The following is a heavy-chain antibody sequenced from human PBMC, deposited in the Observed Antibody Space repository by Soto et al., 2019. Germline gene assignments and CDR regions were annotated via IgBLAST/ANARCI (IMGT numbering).Heavy chain of an antibody. Sequence: QVQLVESGGGVVQPGRSLRLSCAASGFTFSSYGMHWVRQAPGKGLEWVAVIWYDGSNKYNADSVKGRCTISRDNSMYTLYLQMNSLRAEDTAVYYCARGDDYGDYYFDYWGQGTLVTVSS. CDR3: ARGDDYGDYYFDY. CDR2: IWYDGSNK. D-gene: IGHD4-17*01. CDR1: GFTFSSYG. J-gene: IGHJ4*02. V-gene: IGHV3-33*01.